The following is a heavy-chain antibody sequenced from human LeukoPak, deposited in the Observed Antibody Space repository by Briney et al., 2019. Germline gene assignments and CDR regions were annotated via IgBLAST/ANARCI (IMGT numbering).Heavy chain of an antibody. CDR1: GFTFSSYG. CDR3: ARAPLIPDAFDI. J-gene: IGHJ3*02. D-gene: IGHD2-8*01. Sequence: GGSLRLSCAASGFTFSSYGMHWVRQAPGKGLEWVSSISSSSSYIYYADSVKGRFTISRDNAKNSLYLQMNSLRAEDTAVYYCARAPLIPDAFDIWGQGTMVTVSS. CDR2: ISSSSSYI. V-gene: IGHV3-21*01.